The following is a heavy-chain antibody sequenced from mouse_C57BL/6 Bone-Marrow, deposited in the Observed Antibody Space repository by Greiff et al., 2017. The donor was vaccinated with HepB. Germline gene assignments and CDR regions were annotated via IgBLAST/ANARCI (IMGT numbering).Heavy chain of an antibody. D-gene: IGHD3-2*02. Sequence: QVQLQQSGAELAKPGASVKLSCKASGYTFTSYWMHWVKQRPGQGLEWIGYINPSSGYTKYNQKFKDKATLTADKSSSTAYMQLSRLTYEDSAVYYCAINTAQVPWFAYWGQGTLVTVSA. CDR2: INPSSGYT. J-gene: IGHJ3*01. V-gene: IGHV1-7*01. CDR1: GYTFTSYW. CDR3: AINTAQVPWFAY.